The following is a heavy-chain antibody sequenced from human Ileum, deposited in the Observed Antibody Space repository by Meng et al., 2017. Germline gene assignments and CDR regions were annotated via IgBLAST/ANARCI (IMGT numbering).Heavy chain of an antibody. Sequence: VMSWAGVKKSGASVNVCGKASGYTFTSYDSNGVRQVTGQGLECMGWMNPNSGNTGYAQKFQGRVTITRNTSISTAYMELSSLRSEDTAVYYCARTGGSYPLGYYFDYWGQGTLVTVSS. CDR1: GYTFTSYD. V-gene: IGHV1-8*03. D-gene: IGHD3-16*02. CDR3: ARTGGSYPLGYYFDY. CDR2: MNPNSGNT. J-gene: IGHJ4*02.